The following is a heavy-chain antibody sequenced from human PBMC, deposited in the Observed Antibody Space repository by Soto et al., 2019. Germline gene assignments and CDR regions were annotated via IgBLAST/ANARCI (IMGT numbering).Heavy chain of an antibody. CDR1: GGSISSYY. D-gene: IGHD1-26*01. CDR2: IYYSGST. V-gene: IGHV4-59*08. J-gene: IGHJ4*02. Sequence: SETLSLTCTVSGGSISSYYWSWIRQPPGKGLEWIGYIYYSGSTNYNPSLKSRVTISVDTSKNQFSLKLSSVTAADTAVYYCARGSPRSGSLGYWGQGTQVTVSS. CDR3: ARGSPRSGSLGY.